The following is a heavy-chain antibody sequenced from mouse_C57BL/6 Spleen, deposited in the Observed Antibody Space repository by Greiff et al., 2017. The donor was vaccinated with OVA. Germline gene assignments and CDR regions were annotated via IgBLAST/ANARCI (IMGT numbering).Heavy chain of an antibody. CDR2: IDPSDSYT. J-gene: IGHJ1*03. CDR3: ARKSYYYGSSSGYFDV. Sequence: QVQLQQPVAELVKPGASVKLSCKASGYTFTSYWMQWVKQRPGQGLEWIGEIDPSDSYTNYNQKFKGKATLTVDTSSSTAYMQLSSLTSEDSAVYYCARKSYYYGSSSGYFDVWGTGTTVTVSS. CDR1: GYTFTSYW. V-gene: IGHV1-50*01. D-gene: IGHD1-1*01.